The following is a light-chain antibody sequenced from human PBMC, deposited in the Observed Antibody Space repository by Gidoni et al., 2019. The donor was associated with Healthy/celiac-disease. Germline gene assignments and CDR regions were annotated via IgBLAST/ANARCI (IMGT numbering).Light chain of an antibody. CDR3: QQSYSTPLFT. CDR1: QSISSY. J-gene: IGKJ3*01. V-gene: IGKV1-39*01. Sequence: DIQMTQSPSSLSASVGDRVTITCRESQSISSYLNWYPQKPGKAPKLLIYAASSLQSVVPSRFSGSGSGTDFTLTISSLQPEDFATYYCQQSYSTPLFTFGPGTKVDIK. CDR2: AAS.